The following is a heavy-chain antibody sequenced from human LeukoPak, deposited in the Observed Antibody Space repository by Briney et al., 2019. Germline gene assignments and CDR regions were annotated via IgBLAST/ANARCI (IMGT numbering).Heavy chain of an antibody. CDR3: ARDLMPVAATGLFDH. Sequence: ASVKVSCKASGYTFTSYGISWVRQAPGQGLEWMGWISAYADNTNFAQNFQGRVALTTDTSTNTAYMELRSLRSDDTAVYYCARDLMPVAATGLFDHWGQGTLVTVSS. J-gene: IGHJ4*02. CDR1: GYTFTSYG. V-gene: IGHV1-18*01. CDR2: ISAYADNT. D-gene: IGHD6-19*01.